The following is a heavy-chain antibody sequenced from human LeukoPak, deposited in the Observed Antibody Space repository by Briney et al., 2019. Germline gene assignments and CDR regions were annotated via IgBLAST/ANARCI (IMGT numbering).Heavy chain of an antibody. CDR3: ARGRSSYYEDYYFDY. CDR1: GGSFSGYY. CDR2: INHSGST. J-gene: IGHJ4*02. V-gene: IGHV4-34*01. Sequence: SETLSLTCAVYGGSFSGYYWSWIRQPPGKGLEWIGEINHSGSTNYNPSLKSRVTISVDTSKNQFSLKLSSVTAADTAVYYCARGRSSYYEDYYFDYWGQGTLVTASS. D-gene: IGHD1-26*01.